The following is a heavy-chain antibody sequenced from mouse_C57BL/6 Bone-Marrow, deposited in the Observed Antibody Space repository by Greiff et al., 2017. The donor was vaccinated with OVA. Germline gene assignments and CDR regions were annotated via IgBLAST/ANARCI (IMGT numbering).Heavy chain of an antibody. Sequence: QQSCKASGYTFTSYGISWVKQRTGQGLEWIGEIYPRSGNTYYNEKFKGKATLTADKSSSTAYMELRSLTSEDSAVYFCLYYGSPLLDYWGQGTTLTVSS. V-gene: IGHV1-81*01. CDR3: LYYGSPLLDY. CDR1: GYTFTSYG. CDR2: IYPRSGNT. J-gene: IGHJ2*01. D-gene: IGHD1-1*01.